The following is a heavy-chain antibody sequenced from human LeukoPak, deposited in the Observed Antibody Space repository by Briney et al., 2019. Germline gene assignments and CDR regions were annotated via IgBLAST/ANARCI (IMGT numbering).Heavy chain of an antibody. D-gene: IGHD1-26*01. V-gene: IGHV1-46*03. CDR2: INPSGGST. CDR1: GYTFTSYY. CDR3: ARRELGATLVY. J-gene: IGHJ4*02. Sequence: GASVKVSCKASGYTFTSYYMHWVRQAPGQGLEWMGIINPSGGSTSYARKFQGRVTMTRDTSTSTVYMELSSLRSEDTAVYYCARRELGATLVYWGQGTLVTVSS.